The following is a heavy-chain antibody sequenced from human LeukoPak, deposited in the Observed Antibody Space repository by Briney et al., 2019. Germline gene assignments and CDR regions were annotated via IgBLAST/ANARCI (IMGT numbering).Heavy chain of an antibody. CDR3: ARDKECSASCTWGFHYGMDV. CDR2: INPNSGAT. J-gene: IGHJ6*02. D-gene: IGHD2-2*01. CDR1: GYTFTGYY. Sequence: EASVKVSCKGSGYTFTGYYMHWVRQAPGQGLEWMGWINPNSGATNFAQKFQGRVTMTRDTSISTAHMELSRLRSDDTAVYYCARDKECSASCTWGFHYGMDVWGQGTTVTVSS. V-gene: IGHV1-2*02.